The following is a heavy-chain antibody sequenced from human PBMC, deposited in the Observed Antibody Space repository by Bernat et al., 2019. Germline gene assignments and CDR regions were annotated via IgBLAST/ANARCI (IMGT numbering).Heavy chain of an antibody. J-gene: IGHJ6*02. Sequence: EVQLVESGGVVVQPGGSLRLSCAASGFTFDDYTMHWVRQAPGKGLEWVSLISWDGGSTYYADSGKGRFTISRDNSKNSLYLQMNSLRTEDTALYYCAKDYCGGDCYTYYYYGMDVWGQGTTVTVSS. CDR3: AKDYCGGDCYTYYYYGMDV. CDR1: GFTFDDYT. CDR2: ISWDGGST. V-gene: IGHV3-43*01. D-gene: IGHD2-21*02.